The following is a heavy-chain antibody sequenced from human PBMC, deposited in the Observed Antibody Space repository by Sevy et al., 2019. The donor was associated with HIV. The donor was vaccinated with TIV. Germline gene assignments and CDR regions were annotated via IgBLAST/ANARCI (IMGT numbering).Heavy chain of an antibody. Sequence: SETLSLTCSVSDDSINSYYWSWIRQPPGKGLEWIGYIYNNIGSTSYNPSLTSRVTISVDKSKNQFSLKLTSVTAADTAVYYCARGAVVIGTAATPVLDFWGLGSLVTVSS. CDR3: ARGAVVIGTAATPVLDF. J-gene: IGHJ4*02. D-gene: IGHD2-2*01. V-gene: IGHV4-59*08. CDR1: DDSINSYY. CDR2: IYNNIGST.